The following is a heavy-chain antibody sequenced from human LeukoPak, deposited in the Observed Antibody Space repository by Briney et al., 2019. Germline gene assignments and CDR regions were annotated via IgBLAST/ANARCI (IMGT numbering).Heavy chain of an antibody. V-gene: IGHV1-69*13. D-gene: IGHD6-6*01. CDR2: IIPIFGTA. Sequence: SVSVSCTASGGTFRSYAISWVGQAAGQGLEGMGGIIPIFGTANYAQKFQGRVTITADESTSTAYMELSSLRSEDTAVYYCASGVYSSSRGFDYWGQGTLVTVSS. J-gene: IGHJ4*02. CDR1: GGTFRSYA. CDR3: ASGVYSSSRGFDY.